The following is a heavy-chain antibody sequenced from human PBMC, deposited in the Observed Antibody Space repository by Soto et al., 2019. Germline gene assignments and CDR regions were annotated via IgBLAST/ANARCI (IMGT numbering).Heavy chain of an antibody. CDR3: ARDPRPSTSHYDY. J-gene: IGHJ4*02. CDR2: ISSSGSTI. V-gene: IGHV3-48*03. D-gene: IGHD2-2*01. CDR1: GFAFSSYE. Sequence: PGGSLRLSCAASGFAFSSYEMNWVRQAPGKGLEWVSYISSSGSTIYYADSVKGRFTISRDNAKNSLYLQMNSLRAEDTAVYYCARDPRPSTSHYDYWGQGTLVTVSS.